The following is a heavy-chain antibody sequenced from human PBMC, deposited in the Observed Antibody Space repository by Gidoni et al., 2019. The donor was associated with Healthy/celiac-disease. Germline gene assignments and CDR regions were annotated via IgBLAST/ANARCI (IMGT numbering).Heavy chain of an antibody. CDR2: INPNSGGT. J-gene: IGHJ4*02. Sequence: QVQLVQSGAEVKKPGASVKVSCQASGYTFTGYYMHWVRQAPGPGLEWMGWINPNSGGTNYAHKFQGRVTMTRDTSISTAYMELSRLRSDDTAVYYCARALAVAGTGLFDYWGQGTLVTVSS. CDR1: GYTFTGYY. D-gene: IGHD6-19*01. V-gene: IGHV1-2*07. CDR3: ARALAVAGTGLFDY.